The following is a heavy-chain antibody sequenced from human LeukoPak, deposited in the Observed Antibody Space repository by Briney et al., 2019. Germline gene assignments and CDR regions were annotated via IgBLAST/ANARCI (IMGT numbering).Heavy chain of an antibody. CDR3: AGRTYGDRLHGDYYYGMDV. CDR1: GFICSSYW. Sequence: AGGSLRLSCVGSGFICSSYWMNWVRQAPGKGLEWVANMNQDGSEKNYEDSVKGRVIISRDNRKNSVYLDMNNVRAEDTAVYYCAGRTYGDRLHGDYYYGMDVWGQGTTVTVSS. D-gene: IGHD4-17*01. CDR2: MNQDGSEK. V-gene: IGHV3-7*03. J-gene: IGHJ6*02.